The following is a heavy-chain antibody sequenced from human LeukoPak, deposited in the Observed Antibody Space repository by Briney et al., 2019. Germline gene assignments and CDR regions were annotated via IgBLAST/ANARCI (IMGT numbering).Heavy chain of an antibody. CDR3: ARHYGPEERAVDI. V-gene: IGHV4-34*01. CDR2: INHSGST. Sequence: SETLSLTCAVYGGSFSDSYWSWIRQPPVRGLEWIGEINHSGSTNYNPSLKSRVTISEDTSKNQFSLKVNSVTAADTAVYYCARHYGPEERAVDIWGQGTTVTVSS. CDR1: GGSFSDSY. J-gene: IGHJ3*02. D-gene: IGHD3-10*01.